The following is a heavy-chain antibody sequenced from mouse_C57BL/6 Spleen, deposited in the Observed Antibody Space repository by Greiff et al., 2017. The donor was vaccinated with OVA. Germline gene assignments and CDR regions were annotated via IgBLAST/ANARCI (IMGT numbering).Heavy chain of an antibody. Sequence: EVKVVESEGGLVQPGSSMKLSCTASGFTFSDYYMAWVRQVPEKGLEWVANINYDGSSTYYLDSLKSRFIISRDNAKNILYLQMSSLKSEDTATYYCARSSPYWYFDVWGTGTTVTVSS. J-gene: IGHJ1*03. CDR2: INYDGSST. CDR1: GFTFSDYY. V-gene: IGHV5-16*01. CDR3: ARSSPYWYFDV.